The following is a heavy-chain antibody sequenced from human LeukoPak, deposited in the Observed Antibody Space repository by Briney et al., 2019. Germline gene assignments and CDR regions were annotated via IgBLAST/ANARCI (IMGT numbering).Heavy chain of an antibody. CDR1: GYTFTDYY. D-gene: IGHD3-9*01. CDR2: IIPNSGGT. CDR3: ARDSNYYDSTDYLDH. Sequence: ASVKVSCKASGYTFTDYYIHWVRQAPGQGLEWMGWIIPNSGGTIYAQKFQGRVTMTRDTSISTACMELSRLRYDDTALYYCARDSNYYDSTDYLDHWGQGSQIIVSS. J-gene: IGHJ4*02. V-gene: IGHV1-2*02.